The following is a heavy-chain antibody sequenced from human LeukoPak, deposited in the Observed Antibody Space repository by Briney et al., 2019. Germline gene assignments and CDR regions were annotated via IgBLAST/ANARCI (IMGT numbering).Heavy chain of an antibody. CDR2: ISDSGGST. J-gene: IGHJ4*02. CDR3: AKRGVVIRVILVGFHKEAYYFDS. V-gene: IGHV3-23*01. D-gene: IGHD3-22*01. CDR1: EITLSNYG. Sequence: GGSLRLSCAVSEITLSNYGVSWVRQAPGKGLEWVAGISDSGGSTKYADSVKGRFAISRDSPKNTLYLQMNSLRVEDTAVYFCAKRGVVIRVILVGFHKEAYYFDSWGQGALVTVSS.